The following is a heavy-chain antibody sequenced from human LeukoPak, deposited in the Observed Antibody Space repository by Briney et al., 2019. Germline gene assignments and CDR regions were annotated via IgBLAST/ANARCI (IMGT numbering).Heavy chain of an antibody. V-gene: IGHV4-59*01. J-gene: IGHJ4*02. D-gene: IGHD6-19*01. CDR3: ARNVPIAVAADRIVYFDY. CDR1: GGSISSYY. CDR2: IYYSGST. Sequence: SETLSLTCTVSGGSISSYYWSWIRQPPGKGLEWIGDIYYSGSTNYNPSLKSRVTISVDTSKNQFSLKLSSVTAADTAVYYCARNVPIAVAADRIVYFDYWGQGTLVTVSS.